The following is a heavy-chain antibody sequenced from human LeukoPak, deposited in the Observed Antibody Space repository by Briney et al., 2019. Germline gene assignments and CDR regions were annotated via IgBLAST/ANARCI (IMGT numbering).Heavy chain of an antibody. J-gene: IGHJ5*02. CDR2: IKQDGSEK. V-gene: IGHV3-7*01. CDR3: ASHSYGYNH. D-gene: IGHD3-16*01. Sequence: GGSLRLSCAASGIIITSYWMSWVRQTPGKGLEWVANIKQDGSEKNYVDSVKGRFTIFRDSARNSLYLQMNSLRAEDTAVYYCASHSYGYNHWGQGTLVIVSS. CDR1: GIIITSYW.